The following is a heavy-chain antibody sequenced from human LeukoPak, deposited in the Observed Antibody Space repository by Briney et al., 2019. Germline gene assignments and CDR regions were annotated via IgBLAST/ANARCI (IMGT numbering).Heavy chain of an antibody. Sequence: GGSLRLSCAASGFTFSSYAMSWVRQAPGKGLEWVSAISGSGGSTYYADSVKGRFTISRDNSKNTLCLQMNSLSADDTAVYYCAKVAHYYGSGSYYEYYFDYWGRGALVTVSS. CDR3: AKVAHYYGSGSYYEYYFDY. CDR2: ISGSGGST. J-gene: IGHJ4*02. CDR1: GFTFSSYA. V-gene: IGHV3-23*01. D-gene: IGHD3-10*01.